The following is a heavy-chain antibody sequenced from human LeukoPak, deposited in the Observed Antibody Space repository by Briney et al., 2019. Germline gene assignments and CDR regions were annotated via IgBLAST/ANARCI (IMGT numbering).Heavy chain of an antibody. J-gene: IGHJ4*02. D-gene: IGHD2-2*01. CDR1: GYTFTGYY. Sequence: ASVKVSCKASGYTFTGYYMHWVRQAPGQGLEWMGRINPNSGGTNYAQKFQGRVTMTRDTSISTAYMELSRLRSDDTAVYYCARVGCSSTSCYNFDYWGQGTLVTVSS. V-gene: IGHV1-2*06. CDR3: ARVGCSSTSCYNFDY. CDR2: INPNSGGT.